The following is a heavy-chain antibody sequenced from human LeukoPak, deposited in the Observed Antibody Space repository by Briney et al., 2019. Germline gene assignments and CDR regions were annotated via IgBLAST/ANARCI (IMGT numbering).Heavy chain of an antibody. D-gene: IGHD3-10*01. CDR1: GDSISNYY. J-gene: IGHJ5*02. CDR3: ARGYYYGSGSYALNWFDP. Sequence: SETLSLTCTVSGDSISNYYWSWIRQPPGKGLEWIGYIYYSGSTNYNPSLKSRVTISVDTSRNQFSLKLSSVTAADTAVYYCARGYYYGSGSYALNWFDPWGQGTLVTVSS. V-gene: IGHV4-59*12. CDR2: IYYSGST.